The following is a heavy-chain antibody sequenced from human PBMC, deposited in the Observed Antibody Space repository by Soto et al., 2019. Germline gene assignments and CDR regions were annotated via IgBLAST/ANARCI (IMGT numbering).Heavy chain of an antibody. D-gene: IGHD2-2*01. CDR3: AKDSMNVVPAASGWFDP. V-gene: IGHV3-23*01. CDR2: ISGSGGST. Sequence: VGSLRLSCAASGFTFSSYAMSWVRQAPGKGLEWVSAISGSGGSTYYADSVKGRFTISRDNSKNTLYLQMNSLRAEDTAVYYCAKDSMNVVPAASGWFDPWGQGTLVTVSS. CDR1: GFTFSSYA. J-gene: IGHJ5*02.